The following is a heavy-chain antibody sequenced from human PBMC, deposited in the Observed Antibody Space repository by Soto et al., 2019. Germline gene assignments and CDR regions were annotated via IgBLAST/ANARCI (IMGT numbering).Heavy chain of an antibody. J-gene: IGHJ5*02. V-gene: IGHV4-31*03. CDR3: ARGLYSYGHNWFDP. CDR2: IYYSGST. CDR1: GGSISSGGYY. D-gene: IGHD5-18*01. Sequence: QVQLQESGPGLVKPSQTLSLTCTVSGGSISSGGYYWSWIRQHPGKGLEWIGYIYYSGSTYYNPSLKSRVTISVDPSKNQFSLKLSSVTAADTAVYYCARGLYSYGHNWFDPWAREPWSPSPQ.